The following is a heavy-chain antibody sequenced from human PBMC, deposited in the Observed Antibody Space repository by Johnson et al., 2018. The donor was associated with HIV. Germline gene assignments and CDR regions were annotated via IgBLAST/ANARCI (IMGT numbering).Heavy chain of an antibody. D-gene: IGHD1-14*01. CDR3: ARDGMAATKANI. V-gene: IGHV3-66*01. CDR2: ISGSGGST. CDR1: GFTVSSNF. J-gene: IGHJ3*02. Sequence: EMQLVESGGGVVQPGWSLRLSCAASGFTVSSNFMTWVRQAPGKGLEWVSVISGSGGSTYYADSVKGRFTISRDNSKNTLYLQMNSLRAEDTAVYYCARDGMAATKANIWGQGTMVTVSS.